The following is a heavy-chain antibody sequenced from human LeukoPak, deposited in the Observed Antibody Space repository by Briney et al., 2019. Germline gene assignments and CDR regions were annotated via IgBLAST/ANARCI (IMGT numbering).Heavy chain of an antibody. CDR3: ARLRRGSSPANALDV. V-gene: IGHV1-69*04. Sequence: GASVKVSCKASGGTFSTYAINWVRQAPGQGLEWMGRVIPILDITNYAQKFQGRVTITADKSTSTAYMELSSLRSEDTAVYYCARLRRGSSPANALDVWGQGTTVTVSS. CDR2: VIPILDIT. D-gene: IGHD6-13*01. CDR1: GGTFSTYA. J-gene: IGHJ6*02.